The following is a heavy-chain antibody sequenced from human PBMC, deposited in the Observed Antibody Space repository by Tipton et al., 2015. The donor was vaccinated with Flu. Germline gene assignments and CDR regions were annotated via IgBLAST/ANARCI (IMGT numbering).Heavy chain of an antibody. D-gene: IGHD3-10*01. CDR3: ARGPYYYFYYMDV. CDR2: VNPFFGPP. Sequence: QLVQSGAEVRKPGSSVKVSCKASGGTFDTYSITWVRQAPGQGLEWMGGVNPFFGPPQYAQKFQDRLTIDADDSTSTAYMELRSLSSEDTAVYYCARGPYYYFYYMDVWGRGTTVTVSS. CDR1: GGTFDTYS. V-gene: IGHV1-69*01. J-gene: IGHJ6*03.